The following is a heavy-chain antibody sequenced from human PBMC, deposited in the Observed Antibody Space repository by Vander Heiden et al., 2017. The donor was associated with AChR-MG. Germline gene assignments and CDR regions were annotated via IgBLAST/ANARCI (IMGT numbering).Heavy chain of an antibody. V-gene: IGHV3-11*05. CDR1: GFTFSDYY. D-gene: IGHD3-3*01. J-gene: IGHJ4*02. CDR2: ISGSSHDI. Sequence: QGHLAESGGDLVKPGGSLRLSCAASGFTFSDYYMSWYRQAPGKGLECISYISGSSHDIKYADSVKGRFTVSRDNARNSLYLQMDSLRDEDTAVYYCTRSTRVPDFWGRGTLVTVSS. CDR3: TRSTRVPDF.